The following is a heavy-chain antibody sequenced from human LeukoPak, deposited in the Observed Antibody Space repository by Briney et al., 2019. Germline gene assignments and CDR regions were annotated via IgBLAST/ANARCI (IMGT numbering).Heavy chain of an antibody. CDR2: MSHSGGT. J-gene: IGHJ4*02. CDR1: GGSISSIDW. Sequence: PSGTLSLTCAVSGGSISSIDWWTWVRPPPGKELEWIGEMSHSGGTNYNPSLRSRVTMSVDKSKNQCSLNLSSVTAADTAVYYCASATHYRIDYWGQGALVIVSS. D-gene: IGHD4-11*01. V-gene: IGHV4-4*02. CDR3: ASATHYRIDY.